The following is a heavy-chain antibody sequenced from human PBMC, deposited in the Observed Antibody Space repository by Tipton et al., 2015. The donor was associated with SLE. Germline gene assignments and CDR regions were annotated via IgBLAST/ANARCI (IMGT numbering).Heavy chain of an antibody. CDR1: GGSFSGYY. Sequence: LRLSCAVYGGSFSGYYWSWIRQPPGKGLEWIGEISHSGSTKYTPSLNSRVTISVDTSKNQFSLKLSSVTAADTAVYYCARQGAVAGFDYWGQGTLVTVSS. V-gene: IGHV4-34*01. CDR2: ISHSGST. D-gene: IGHD6-19*01. J-gene: IGHJ4*02. CDR3: ARQGAVAGFDY.